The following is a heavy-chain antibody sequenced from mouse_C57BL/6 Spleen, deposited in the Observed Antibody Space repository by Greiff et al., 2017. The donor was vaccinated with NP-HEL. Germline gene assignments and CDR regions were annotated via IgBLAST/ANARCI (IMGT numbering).Heavy chain of an antibody. D-gene: IGHD4-1*01. CDR3: ARDASLGPWFAY. CDR2: SRNKANDDTT. V-gene: IGHV7-1*01. Sequence: EVQLVESGGGLVQSGRSLRLSCATSGFTFSDFYMEWVRQAPGKGLEWIAASRNKANDDTTEYSASVKGRFIVSRDTSQSILYLQMNALRAEDTAIYYCARDASLGPWFAYWGQGTLVTVSA. CDR1: GFTFSDFY. J-gene: IGHJ3*01.